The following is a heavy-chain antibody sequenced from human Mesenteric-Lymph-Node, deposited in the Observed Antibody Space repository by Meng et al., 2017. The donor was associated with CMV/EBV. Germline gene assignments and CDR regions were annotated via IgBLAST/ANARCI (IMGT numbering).Heavy chain of an antibody. CDR1: GGSISSTSYF. Sequence: SETLSLTCTVSGGSISSTSYFWGWIRQPPGKGLEWIGTVYYTGATQNNPSLKSRVTISVDTSKNQFSLKLSSVTAADTAVYYCASLLPATITRDYWGQGTLVTVSS. CDR3: ASLLPATITRDY. D-gene: IGHD3-22*01. CDR2: VYYTGAT. V-gene: IGHV4-39*07. J-gene: IGHJ4*02.